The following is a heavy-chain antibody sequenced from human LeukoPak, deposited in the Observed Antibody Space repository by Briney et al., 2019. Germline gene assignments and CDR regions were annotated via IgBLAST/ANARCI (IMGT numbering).Heavy chain of an antibody. D-gene: IGHD3-22*01. Sequence: ASVKVSCEASGYTFTSYGISWVRQAPGQGLEWMGWISAYNGNTNYAQKLQGRVTMTTDTSTSTAYMELRSLRSDDTAVYYCARLGSSGYYYVYFDYWGQGTLVTVSS. J-gene: IGHJ4*02. V-gene: IGHV1-18*01. CDR1: GYTFTSYG. CDR2: ISAYNGNT. CDR3: ARLGSSGYYYVYFDY.